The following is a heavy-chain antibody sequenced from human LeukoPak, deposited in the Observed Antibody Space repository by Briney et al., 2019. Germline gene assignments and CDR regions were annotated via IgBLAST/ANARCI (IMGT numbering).Heavy chain of an antibody. D-gene: IGHD2-21*01. J-gene: IGHJ3*02. CDR1: GFTFDTYS. V-gene: IGHV3-23*01. Sequence: GGSLRLSCAASGFTFDTYSMNWVRQAPGKGLEWVSAISGSGGSTYYADSVKGRFTISRDNSKNTLYLQMNSLRAEDTAVYYCAKTLDGDPYDAFDIWGQGTMVTVSS. CDR2: ISGSGGST. CDR3: AKTLDGDPYDAFDI.